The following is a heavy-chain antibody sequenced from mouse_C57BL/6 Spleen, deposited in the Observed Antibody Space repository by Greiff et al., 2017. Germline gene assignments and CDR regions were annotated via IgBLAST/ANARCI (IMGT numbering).Heavy chain of an antibody. CDR3: ARSRGSRPYYYAMDY. J-gene: IGHJ4*01. CDR1: GYPFTDYN. V-gene: IGHV1-18*01. CDR2: INPNTGGT. D-gene: IGHD1-1*01. Sequence: EVQLQASGPELVKPGASVKIPCKASGYPFTDYNMDWVKQSHGKSLEWIGDINPNTGGTISSQKFKGKATLTVDKSSSTAYMQLSSLTSEDSAVYYCARSRGSRPYYYAMDYWGQGTSVTVSS.